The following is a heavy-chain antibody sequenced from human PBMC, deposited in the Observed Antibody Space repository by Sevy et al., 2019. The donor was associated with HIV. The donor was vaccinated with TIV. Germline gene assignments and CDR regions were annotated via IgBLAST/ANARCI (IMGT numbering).Heavy chain of an antibody. CDR1: GYTFTSYG. CDR2: ISAYNGNT. V-gene: IGHV1-18*01. CDR3: ARRTGTTKRGYYYYGMDV. J-gene: IGHJ6*02. Sequence: ASVKVSCKASGYTFTSYGISWVRQAPGQGLEWMGWISAYNGNTNYAQKLQGRVTMTTDTSTSTAYMELRSLGSDDTAVYYCARRTGTTKRGYYYYGMDVWGQGTTVTVSS. D-gene: IGHD1-7*01.